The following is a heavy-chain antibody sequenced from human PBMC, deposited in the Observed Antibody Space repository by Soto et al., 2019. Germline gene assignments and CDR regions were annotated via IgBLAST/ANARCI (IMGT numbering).Heavy chain of an antibody. D-gene: IGHD3-10*01. CDR1: GFTFSSYG. CDR3: ARDTSTYPYYGSGSYYSLGMDV. Sequence: GGSLRLSCAASGFTFSSYGMHWVRQAPGKGLEKVAVIWYDGSNKYYADSVKGRFTIYRDNSKSTLYLQMNSLRAEDTAVYYCARDTSTYPYYGSGSYYSLGMDVWGQGTTVTVSS. V-gene: IGHV3-33*08. J-gene: IGHJ6*02. CDR2: IWYDGSNK.